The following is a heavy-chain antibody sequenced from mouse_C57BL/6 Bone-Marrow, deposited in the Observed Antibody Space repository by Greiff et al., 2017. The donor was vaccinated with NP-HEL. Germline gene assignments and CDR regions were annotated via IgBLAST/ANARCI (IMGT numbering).Heavy chain of an antibody. CDR1: GFNIKDDY. D-gene: IGHD1-1*01. CDR3: TDYGPPMDY. CDR2: IDPENGDT. V-gene: IGHV14-4*01. J-gene: IGHJ4*01. Sequence: VQLKESGAELVRPGASVKLSCTASGFNIKDDYMHWVKQRPEQGLEWIGWIDPENGDTEYASKFQGKATITADTTSNTAYLQLSSLTSEDTAVYYGTDYGPPMDYWGQGTSVTVSA.